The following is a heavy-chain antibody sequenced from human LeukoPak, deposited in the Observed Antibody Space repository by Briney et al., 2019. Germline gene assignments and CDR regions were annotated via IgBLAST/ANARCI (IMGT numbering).Heavy chain of an antibody. D-gene: IGHD1-26*01. J-gene: IGHJ4*02. Sequence: PSETLSLPCTVSGGSISISSYSWGWIRQPPGKGLEWIGSIYYSGSTYYNPSLKSRVTISVDTSKNQFSLKLSSVTAADTAVYYCARTVGATPYWGQGTLVTVSS. CDR3: ARTVGATPY. CDR1: GGSISISSYS. V-gene: IGHV4-39*01. CDR2: IYYSGST.